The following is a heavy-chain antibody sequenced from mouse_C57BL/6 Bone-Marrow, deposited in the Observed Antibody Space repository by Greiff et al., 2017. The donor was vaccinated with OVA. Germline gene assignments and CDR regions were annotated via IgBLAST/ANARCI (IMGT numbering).Heavy chain of an antibody. CDR2: ILPGSGST. V-gene: IGHV1-9*01. J-gene: IGHJ3*01. D-gene: IGHD2-3*01. Sequence: QVQLQQSGAELMKPGASVKLSCKATGYTFTGYWIEWVKQRPGHGLEWIGEILPGSGSTNYNEKFKGKATFTADTSSNTAYMQLSSLTTEDSAIYYCARGRLKWLLLGDWFAYWGQGTLVTVSA. CDR3: ARGRLKWLLLGDWFAY. CDR1: GYTFTGYW.